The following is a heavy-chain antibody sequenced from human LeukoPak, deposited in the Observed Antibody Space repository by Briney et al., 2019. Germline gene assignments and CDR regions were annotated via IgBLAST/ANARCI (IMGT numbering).Heavy chain of an antibody. J-gene: IGHJ4*02. CDR3: ASLMSIAAQGPLTC. V-gene: IGHV3-30-3*01. CDR1: GFTSSSHA. D-gene: IGHD2-21*01. Sequence: GRSLRLSCAASGFTSSSHAMDWVRQAPGKGLEWVAGISFDGSSKYYADSVKGRFTISRDNSRKTVHLQMNSLRIEDTAVYYCASLMSIAAQGPLTCWGQGTLATVSS. CDR2: ISFDGSSK.